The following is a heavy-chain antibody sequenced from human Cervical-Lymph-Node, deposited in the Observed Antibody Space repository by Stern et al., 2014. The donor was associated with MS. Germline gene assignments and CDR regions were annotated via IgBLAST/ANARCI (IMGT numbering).Heavy chain of an antibody. CDR1: RFTFPNYA. D-gene: IGHD1-1*01. CDR2: INAANGDA. CDR3: AREKRGATGTLFDY. J-gene: IGHJ4*02. Sequence: QVQLVQSGAEVKKPGASVKDSCKASRFTFPNYAIHCVRQAPGQRLELMGWINAANGDAKYSQNFRDRITISRDASAGTAYMELSNLRSEDTAIYYCAREKRGATGTLFDYWGQGTLVTVSS. V-gene: IGHV1-3*01.